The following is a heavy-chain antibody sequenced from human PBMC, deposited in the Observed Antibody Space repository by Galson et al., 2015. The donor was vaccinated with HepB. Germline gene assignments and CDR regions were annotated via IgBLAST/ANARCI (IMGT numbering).Heavy chain of an antibody. D-gene: IGHD6-25*01. CDR3: ARDGYLGLVYYFDY. J-gene: IGHJ4*02. Sequence: CAISGDSVSSDSSAWNWIRQSPSRGLEWLGRTHYRSQWYHDYSGSLQSRITINAETSTNQFFLQLDSVTPEDTAVYYCARDGYLGLVYYFDYWGPGILVTVS. CDR1: GDSVSSDSSA. CDR2: THYRSQWYH. V-gene: IGHV6-1*01.